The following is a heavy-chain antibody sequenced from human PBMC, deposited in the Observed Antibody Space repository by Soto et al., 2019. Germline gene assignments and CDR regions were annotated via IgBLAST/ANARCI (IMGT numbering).Heavy chain of an antibody. J-gene: IGHJ6*03. D-gene: IGHD6-19*01. Sequence: GGSLRLSCAASGFTFSSYGMHWVRQAPGKGLEWVAVISYDGSNKYYADSAKGRFTISRDNSKNTLYLQMNSLRAEDTAVYYCAKGRSGRHVEDYYYMDVWGKGTTVTVSS. CDR1: GFTFSSYG. V-gene: IGHV3-30*18. CDR2: ISYDGSNK. CDR3: AKGRSGRHVEDYYYMDV.